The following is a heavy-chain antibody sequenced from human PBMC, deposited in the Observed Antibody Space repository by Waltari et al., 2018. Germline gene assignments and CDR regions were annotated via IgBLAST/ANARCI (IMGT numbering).Heavy chain of an antibody. Sequence: QVQLQESGPGLVKPSETLALTCTVSGGSISSYYWRWIRQPPGKGLEWIGYIYYSGRTNYNPTLKRRVTISVDTSKNQWCLKLSAVTAADTAVYYWARERSADYDDVWGSYRFYDCDYGGQGTLVTVSS. V-gene: IGHV4-59*01. CDR2: IYYSGRT. CDR1: GGSISSYY. D-gene: IGHD3-16*02. J-gene: IGHJ4*02. CDR3: ARERSADYDDVWGSYRFYDCDY.